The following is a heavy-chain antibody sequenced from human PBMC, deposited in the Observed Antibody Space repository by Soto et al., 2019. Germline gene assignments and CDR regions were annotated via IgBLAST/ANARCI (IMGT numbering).Heavy chain of an antibody. Sequence: VQLVESGGGLVQPGGSLRLSCAASGFTFSSYSMNWVRQAPGKGLEWVSYISSSSSTIYYADSVKGRFTISRDNAKNSLWLQMNSLRAEDTAVYYCASGYCSGSSCYSGILGYWGQGTLVTVSS. CDR3: ASGYCSGSSCYSGILGY. V-gene: IGHV3-48*01. CDR1: GFTFSSYS. CDR2: ISSSSSTI. J-gene: IGHJ4*02. D-gene: IGHD2-15*01.